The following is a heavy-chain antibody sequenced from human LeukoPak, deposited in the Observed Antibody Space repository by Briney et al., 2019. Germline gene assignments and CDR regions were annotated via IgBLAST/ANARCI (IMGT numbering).Heavy chain of an antibody. D-gene: IGHD3-10*01. J-gene: IGHJ3*02. CDR3: AREGYYGAFDI. Sequence: PGGSLRLSCAASGFTFSTYSINWVRQAPGKGLEWVSYISSRSSTIYYADSVKGRFTISRDNAKNSLSLQMNSLRDDDTAVYYCAREGYYGAFDIWGQGTMVTVSS. CDR1: GFTFSTYS. V-gene: IGHV3-48*02. CDR2: ISSRSSTI.